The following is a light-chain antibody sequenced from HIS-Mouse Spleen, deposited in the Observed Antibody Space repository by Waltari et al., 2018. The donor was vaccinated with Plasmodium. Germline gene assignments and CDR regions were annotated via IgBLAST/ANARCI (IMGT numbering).Light chain of an antibody. CDR3: QSADSSGTPNWV. Sequence: SYELTQPPSVSVSPVQTARLTCSGEALPKQYASCYQQNPGQAPVLVIYKDSERPSGIPERFSGSSSGTTVTLTISGVQAEDEADYYCQSADSSGTPNWVFGGGTKLTVL. V-gene: IGLV3-25*03. CDR2: KDS. J-gene: IGLJ3*02. CDR1: ALPKQY.